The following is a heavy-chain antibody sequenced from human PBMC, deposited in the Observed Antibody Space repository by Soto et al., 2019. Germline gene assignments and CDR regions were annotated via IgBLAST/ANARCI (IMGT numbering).Heavy chain of an antibody. CDR3: AANKDRLQIDGTYYHVLDV. D-gene: IGHD2-15*01. J-gene: IGHJ6*02. V-gene: IGHV1-69*12. CDR2: VMPIFRTP. CDR1: GGTFSNSA. Sequence: QVQLEQSGAEVKKPGSSVKVSCKASGGTFSNSAISWVRQAPGQGLEWLGGVMPIFRTPDYAQKFQGRVTITADESTTTDNMTFSGLRYHDTAVYYCAANKDRLQIDGTYYHVLDVWGQGTTVTVSS.